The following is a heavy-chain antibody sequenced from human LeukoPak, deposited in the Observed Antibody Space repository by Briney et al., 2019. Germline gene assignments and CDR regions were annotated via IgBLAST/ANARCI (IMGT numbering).Heavy chain of an antibody. D-gene: IGHD3-10*01. Sequence: GGSLRLSCAASGFTFSNYGMHWVRQAPGKGLEWVAVMWYDESKEYSGDYVKGRFTISRDKSKNTLYLQMNSLRAEDTAVYYCARDPYYGSGKYYYGMDLWGKGTTVTVSS. CDR1: GFTFSNYG. V-gene: IGHV3-33*01. J-gene: IGHJ6*04. CDR3: ARDPYYGSGKYYYGMDL. CDR2: MWYDESKE.